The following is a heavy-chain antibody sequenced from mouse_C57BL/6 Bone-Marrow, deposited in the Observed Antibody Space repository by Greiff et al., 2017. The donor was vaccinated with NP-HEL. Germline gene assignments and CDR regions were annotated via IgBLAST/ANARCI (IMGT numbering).Heavy chain of an antibody. J-gene: IGHJ4*01. D-gene: IGHD1-1*01. Sequence: QVQLKQSGAELVRPGTSVKVSCKASGYAFTNYLIEWVKQRPGQGLEWIGVINPGSGGTNYNEKFKGKATLTADKSSSTAYMQLSSLTSEDSAVYVCARGVLPYAMDYWGQGTSVTVSA. V-gene: IGHV1-54*01. CDR2: INPGSGGT. CDR3: ARGVLPYAMDY. CDR1: GYAFTNYL.